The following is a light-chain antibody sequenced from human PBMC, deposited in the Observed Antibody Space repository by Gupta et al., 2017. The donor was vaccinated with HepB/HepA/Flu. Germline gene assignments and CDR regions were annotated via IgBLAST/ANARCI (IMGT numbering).Light chain of an antibody. CDR3: HQYNRYAWT. CDR2: KAS. J-gene: IGKJ1*01. CDR1: QSISSW. V-gene: IGKV1-5*03. Sequence: IQITQAASTLSASVAHRVSITCLASQSISSWLARYQQKPGKAPKLLIYKASSLESGVPSRFSGSGSGSEFTLTIISPHRDDFATYYCHQYNRYAWTFGQGTKVEIK.